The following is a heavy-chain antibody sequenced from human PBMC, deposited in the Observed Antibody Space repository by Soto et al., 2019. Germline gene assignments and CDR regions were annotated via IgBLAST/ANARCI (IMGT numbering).Heavy chain of an antibody. Sequence: EVQLVESGGGLVQPGGSLKLSCAASGFTFSGSAMHWVRQASGKGLEWVGRIRSKANSYATAYAASVKGRFTISREXTXXTAYLQMNSLTTEDRAVYYCTRGYCSGGSRYPAGYWGQGTLYTVSS. CDR1: GFTFSGSA. V-gene: IGHV3-73*01. D-gene: IGHD2-15*01. CDR2: IRSKANSYAT. J-gene: IGHJ4*02. CDR3: TRGYCSGGSRYPAGY.